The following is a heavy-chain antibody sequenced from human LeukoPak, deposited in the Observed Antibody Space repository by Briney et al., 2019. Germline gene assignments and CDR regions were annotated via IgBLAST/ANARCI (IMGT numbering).Heavy chain of an antibody. CDR2: IYYSGST. J-gene: IGHJ4*02. CDR3: ARVRNGEFDY. D-gene: IGHD1-14*01. Sequence: SETLSLTSTVSGGSISSYYWSWIRQPPGKGLEWIGYIYYSGSTNYNPSLKSRVTISVDTSKNQFSLKLSSVTAADTAVYYCARVRNGEFDYWGQGTLVTVSS. V-gene: IGHV4-59*01. CDR1: GGSISSYY.